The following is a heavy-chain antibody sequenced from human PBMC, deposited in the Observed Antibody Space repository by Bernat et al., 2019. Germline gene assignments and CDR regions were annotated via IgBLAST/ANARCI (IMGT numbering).Heavy chain of an antibody. CDR3: ARGGVEYYCYGMDV. CDR2: IDWDDDK. CDR1: GFSLSTSGLC. V-gene: IGHV2-70*15. D-gene: IGHD3-10*01. J-gene: IGHJ6*02. Sequence: QVTLRESGPALLKPTQTLTLTCTFSGFSLSTSGLCVSWIRQPPGKALEWLARIDWDDDKYYSTSLKTRLTISKNTSKNQVVLTMNNMDPVDTATYCGARGGVEYYCYGMDVWGQGTTVTVSS.